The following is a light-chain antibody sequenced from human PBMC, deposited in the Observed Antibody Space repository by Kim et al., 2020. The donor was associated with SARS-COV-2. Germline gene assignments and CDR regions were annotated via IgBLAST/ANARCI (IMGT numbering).Light chain of an antibody. Sequence: RATINVQSMQSVLYSSNNKNSLAWYQQKPGQPPKLLIYWASARESGVPDRFSGGGSGTDFTLTIRSLQAEDVAVYYCLQYSTTPRTFGQGTKLEI. V-gene: IGKV4-1*01. CDR2: WAS. CDR1: QSVLYSSNNKNS. CDR3: LQYSTTPRT. J-gene: IGKJ2*01.